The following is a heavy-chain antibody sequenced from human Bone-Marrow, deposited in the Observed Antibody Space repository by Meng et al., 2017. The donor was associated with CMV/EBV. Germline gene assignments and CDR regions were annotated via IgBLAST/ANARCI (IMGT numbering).Heavy chain of an antibody. CDR3: ARARELLQGHNWFDP. CDR1: GYSISSGYY. V-gene: IGHV4-38-2*02. CDR2: IYHSGST. Sequence: SETLSLTCTVSGYSISSGYYWGWIRQPPGKGLEWIGSIYHSGSTYYNPSLKSRVTKSVDTSKNQFSRKLSSVTAADTAVYYCARARELLQGHNWFDPWGQGTLVTVSS. D-gene: IGHD1-26*01. J-gene: IGHJ5*02.